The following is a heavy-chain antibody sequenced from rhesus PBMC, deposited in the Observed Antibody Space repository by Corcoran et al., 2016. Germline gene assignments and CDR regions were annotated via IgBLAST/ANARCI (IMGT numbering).Heavy chain of an antibody. CDR3: TRGDSGYYTVEYFEF. CDR2: ISESGGTI. D-gene: IGHD3-28*01. V-gene: IGHV3S26*01. Sequence: DVQLVESGGGLVKPGGSLRLSCVASGFTFSSYVMHWVRQAPGKGLERDSVISESGGTIYYADSVKGRFTISRDNAKNSLFLQMNSLRAEDTAVYYCTRGDSGYYTVEYFEFWGQGALVTVSS. CDR1: GFTFSSYV. J-gene: IGHJ1*01.